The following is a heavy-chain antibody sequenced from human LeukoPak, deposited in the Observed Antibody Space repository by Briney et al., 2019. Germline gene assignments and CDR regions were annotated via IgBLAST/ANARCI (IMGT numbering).Heavy chain of an antibody. CDR3: ARGDSSGLDAFDI. CDR2: IIPIFGTA. J-gene: IGHJ3*02. CDR1: GGTFSSYA. Sequence: ASVKVSCKASGGTFSSYAISWVRQAPGQGLEWMGGIIPIFGTANYAQKFQGRVTITTDESTSTAYMELSSLRSEDTAVYYCARGDSSGLDAFDIWGQGTMVTVSS. V-gene: IGHV1-69*05. D-gene: IGHD3-22*01.